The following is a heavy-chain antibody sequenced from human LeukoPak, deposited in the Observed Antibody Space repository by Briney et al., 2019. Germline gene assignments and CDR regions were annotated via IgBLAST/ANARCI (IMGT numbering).Heavy chain of an antibody. J-gene: IGHJ4*02. D-gene: IGHD3-16*02. V-gene: IGHV3-15*01. CDR3: TTYYYNYVWWRYRTDD. Sequence: GGSLRLSCAAAGFTFSNAWMSWVRQAPGQGLEWVARIKTKTDGETTDYAAPVKGRFTISRDDSKNTLYLQMNSLTTQDTAVHYCTTYYYNYVWWRYRTDDWGQGTLVTVSS. CDR1: GFTFSNAW. CDR2: IKTKTDGETT.